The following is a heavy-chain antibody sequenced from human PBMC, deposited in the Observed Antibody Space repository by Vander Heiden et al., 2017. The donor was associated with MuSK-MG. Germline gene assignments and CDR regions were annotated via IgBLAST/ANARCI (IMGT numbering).Heavy chain of an antibody. D-gene: IGHD3-3*01. J-gene: IGHJ5*02. Sequence: EVQLVESGGGLVQPGGSLRLSCAASGFTFSSYEMNWVRQAPGKGLEWVSYISSSGSTIYYADSVKGRFTISRDNAKNSLYLQMNSLRAEDTAVYYCARTVSDDFWSGWLAFDPWGQGTLVTVSS. CDR2: ISSSGSTI. V-gene: IGHV3-48*03. CDR1: GFTFSSYE. CDR3: ARTVSDDFWSGWLAFDP.